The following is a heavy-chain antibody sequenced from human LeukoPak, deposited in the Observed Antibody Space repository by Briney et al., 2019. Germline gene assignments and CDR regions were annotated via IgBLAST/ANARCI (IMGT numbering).Heavy chain of an antibody. V-gene: IGHV3-30*02. CDR2: IRYDGSNK. D-gene: IGHD6-13*01. J-gene: IGHJ6*03. CDR3: ARDRSSSYYYMDV. Sequence: SGGSLRRSCAASGFTFSSYGMHWVRQAPGKGLEWMAFIRYDGSNKYYADSVKGRFTIFRDNSKNTLYLQMNSRRAEDTAVYYCARDRSSSYYYMDVWSKGTTDTVSS. CDR1: GFTFSSYG.